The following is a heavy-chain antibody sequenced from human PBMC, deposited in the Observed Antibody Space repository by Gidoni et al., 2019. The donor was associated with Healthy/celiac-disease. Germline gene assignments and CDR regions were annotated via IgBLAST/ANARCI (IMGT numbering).Heavy chain of an antibody. D-gene: IGHD3-3*01. V-gene: IGHV1-8*01. CDR1: GYTFPSYD. CDR3: ARGFYDLGGYGMDV. J-gene: IGHJ6*02. Sequence: QVQLVQSGAEVKKPGASVKVSCKASGYTFPSYDINWVRQATGQGLEWMGWMNPNSGNTGYAQKFQGRVTMTRNTSISTAYMELSSLRSEDTAVYYCARGFYDLGGYGMDVWGQGTTVTVSS. CDR2: MNPNSGNT.